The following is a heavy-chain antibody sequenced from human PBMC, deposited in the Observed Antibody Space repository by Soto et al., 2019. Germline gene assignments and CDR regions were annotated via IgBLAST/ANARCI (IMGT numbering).Heavy chain of an antibody. D-gene: IGHD3-22*01. V-gene: IGHV3-11*01. CDR3: ARDLKAVVNHIHYNHYGLDV. Sequence: QEQLVESGGGLVKPGGSLRLSCAASGFIFNDYYMSWIRQAPGKGLEWVAYNSSGASTISYADSVKGRFTISRDNTKNLLYLQMNSLRAEDTAVYYCARDLKAVVNHIHYNHYGLDVWGQGTPVTVSS. CDR1: GFIFNDYY. J-gene: IGHJ6*02. CDR2: NSSGASTI.